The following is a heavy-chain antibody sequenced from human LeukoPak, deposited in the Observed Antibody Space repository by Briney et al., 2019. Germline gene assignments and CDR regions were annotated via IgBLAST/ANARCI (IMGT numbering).Heavy chain of an antibody. D-gene: IGHD2-2*01. CDR1: GGSFSGYY. Sequence: SETLSLTCAVYGGSFSGYYWSWIRQPPGKGLEWIGEINHSGSTNYNPSLKSRVTISVDTSKNQFSLKLSSVTAADTAVYYCARTSALLGYCSSTSCYRSYYYYMDVWGKGTTVTISS. J-gene: IGHJ6*03. CDR3: ARTSALLGYCSSTSCYRSYYYYMDV. V-gene: IGHV4-34*01. CDR2: INHSGST.